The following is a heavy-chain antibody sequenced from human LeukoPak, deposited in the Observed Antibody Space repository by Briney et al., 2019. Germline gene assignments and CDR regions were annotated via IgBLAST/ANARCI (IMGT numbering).Heavy chain of an antibody. V-gene: IGHV4-39*01. CDR1: GGSISSGSYY. CDR2: IYYTGST. CDR3: ARLDWSNWCFDL. J-gene: IGHJ2*01. D-gene: IGHD3/OR15-3a*01. Sequence: SETLSLTCAVSGGSISSGSYYWGWIRQPPGKGLEWIGSIYYTGSTYYNPSLKSRVTISVDTSKNQFSLNLSSVTAADTAVYYCARLDWSNWCFDLWGRGTLVIVSS.